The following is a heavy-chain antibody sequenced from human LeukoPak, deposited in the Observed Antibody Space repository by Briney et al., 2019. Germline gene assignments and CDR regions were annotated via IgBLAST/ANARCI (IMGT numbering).Heavy chain of an antibody. J-gene: IGHJ4*02. D-gene: IGHD3-10*01. CDR1: GYTFTGYY. V-gene: IGHV1-2*02. Sequence: GASVKVSCKASGYTFTGYYMHWVRQAPGQGLEWMGWINPNSDGTNYAQKFQGRVTMTRDTSISTAYMELSRLRSDDTAVYYCARDKYYGSGSYVYWGQGTLVTVSS. CDR3: ARDKYYGSGSYVY. CDR2: INPNSDGT.